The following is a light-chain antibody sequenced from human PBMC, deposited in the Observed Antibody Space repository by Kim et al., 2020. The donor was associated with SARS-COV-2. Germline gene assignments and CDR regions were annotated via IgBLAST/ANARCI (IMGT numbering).Light chain of an antibody. Sequence: PGERATRSCRASQSVSSSYVAWYQQKPGQAPRLLIYGASSRGTGIRDRFSGSGSGTDFTLTISRLEPEDFAVYYCQQYGSSPPYTFGQGTKLEI. V-gene: IGKV3-20*01. J-gene: IGKJ2*01. CDR3: QQYGSSPPYT. CDR1: QSVSSSY. CDR2: GAS.